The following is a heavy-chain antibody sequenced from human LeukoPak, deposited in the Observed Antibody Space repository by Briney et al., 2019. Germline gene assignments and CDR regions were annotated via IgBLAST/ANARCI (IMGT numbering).Heavy chain of an antibody. V-gene: IGHV3-74*01. D-gene: IGHD3-22*01. CDR2: IKSDGST. J-gene: IGHJ1*01. CDR3: ARAPSEIGGYYPEYFRH. Sequence: PGGSLRLSCAASGFTFSSYWMHWVRLAPGKGLVWVSRIKSDGSTNYGDSVKGRFTISRDNAKNTVSLQMNSLRAEDTGVYYCARAPSEIGGYYPEYFRHWGQGTLVTVSS. CDR1: GFTFSSYW.